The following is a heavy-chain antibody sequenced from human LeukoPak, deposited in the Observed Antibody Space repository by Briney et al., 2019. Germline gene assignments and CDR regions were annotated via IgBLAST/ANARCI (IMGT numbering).Heavy chain of an antibody. CDR2: LYSGGDT. V-gene: IGHV3-53*01. Sequence: GGSLRLSCAASGFTVGTKYMNWVRQAPGKGLEWGSILYSGGDTYYADSVKGRFTISTDNSKNKLYLKMNSLSATDTAVYYCAKDLGDFWSGYYTGLDYWGQGTLVTVSS. CDR3: AKDLGDFWSGYYTGLDY. J-gene: IGHJ4*02. CDR1: GFTVGTKY. D-gene: IGHD3-3*01.